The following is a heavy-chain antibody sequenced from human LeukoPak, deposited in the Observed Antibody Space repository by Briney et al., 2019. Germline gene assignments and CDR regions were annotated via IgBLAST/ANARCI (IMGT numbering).Heavy chain of an antibody. CDR3: ARDRRIAMIVVELFDI. V-gene: IGHV1-2*02. J-gene: IGHJ3*02. CDR1: VYTFTGYY. D-gene: IGHD3-22*01. Sequence: ASVKVSCKASVYTFTGYYMHWVRQAAGQGVEGMGWINPNSGGTNYAQKFQGRVTMTRDTSISTAYMELSRLSSDDTAVYYCARDRRIAMIVVELFDIWGQGTMVTASS. CDR2: INPNSGGT.